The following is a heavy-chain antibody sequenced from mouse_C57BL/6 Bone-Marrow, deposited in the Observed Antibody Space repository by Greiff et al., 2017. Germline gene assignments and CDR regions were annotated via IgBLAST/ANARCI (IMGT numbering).Heavy chain of an antibody. D-gene: IGHD2-1*01. V-gene: IGHV1-77*01. CDR1: GYTFTDYY. J-gene: IGHJ3*01. CDR3: ARSLYYGNYPAWFAY. CDR2: IGPGSGST. Sequence: QVQLQQSGAELVKPGASVKISCKASGYTFTDYYINWLKQRPGQGLEWIGQIGPGSGSTYYNEKFKGKATLTADKSSSPAYMQLSSLTSEDSAVYFCARSLYYGNYPAWFAYWGQGTLVTVSA.